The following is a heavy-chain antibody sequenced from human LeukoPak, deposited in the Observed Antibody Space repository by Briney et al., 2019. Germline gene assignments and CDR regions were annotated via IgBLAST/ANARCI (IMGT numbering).Heavy chain of an antibody. J-gene: IGHJ6*02. D-gene: IGHD4-17*01. CDR3: ARSHGPDYYYGMDV. V-gene: IGHV3-30-3*01. CDR2: ISYDGSNK. Sequence: GGSLRLSCAASGFTFSSYAMHWVRQAPGKGLEWVAVISYDGSNKYYADSVKGRFTISRDNSKNTLYLQMNSLRAEDTAVYYCARSHGPDYYYGMDVWAKGPRSPSP. CDR1: GFTFSSYA.